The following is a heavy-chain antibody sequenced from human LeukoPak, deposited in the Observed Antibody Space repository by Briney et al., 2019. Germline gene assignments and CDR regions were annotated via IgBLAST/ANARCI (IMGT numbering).Heavy chain of an antibody. CDR3: ARDTITQHSSSWFHLHTNYYYYYMDV. D-gene: IGHD6-13*01. Sequence: ASVKVSCKASGYTFTSYYMHWVRQAPGQGLEWMGIINPSGGSTSYAQKFQGRVTMTRDMSTSTVYMELSSLRSEDTAVYYCARDTITQHSSSWFHLHTNYYYYYMDVWGKGTTVTVSS. CDR1: GYTFTSYY. J-gene: IGHJ6*03. V-gene: IGHV1-46*01. CDR2: INPSGGST.